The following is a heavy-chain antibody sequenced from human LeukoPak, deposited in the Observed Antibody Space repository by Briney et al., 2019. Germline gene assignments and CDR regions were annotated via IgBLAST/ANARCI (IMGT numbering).Heavy chain of an antibody. D-gene: IGHD6-19*01. J-gene: IGHJ3*02. CDR3: TIGLAGDWDAFDI. CDR1: GYTFTSYD. Sequence: ASVKVSCKASGYTFTSYDINWVRQATGQGLEWMGWMNPNSGNTGYAQKLQGRVAIARDTSASTIYMELTSLRIEDTAVYFCTIGLAGDWDAFDIWGLGTMVTVSS. V-gene: IGHV1-8*01. CDR2: MNPNSGNT.